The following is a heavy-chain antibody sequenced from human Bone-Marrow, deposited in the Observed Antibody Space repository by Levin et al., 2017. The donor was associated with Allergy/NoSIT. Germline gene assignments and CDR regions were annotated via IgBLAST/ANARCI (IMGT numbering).Heavy chain of an antibody. CDR2: IDGDDDK. J-gene: IGHJ4*02. V-gene: IGHV2-70*04. D-gene: IGHD2-2*01. CDR3: ALGKYQLDY. CDR1: GFSLDTSVMR. Sequence: GSGPTLVKPTETLTLTCTFSGFSLDTSVMRLSWIRQPPGKALEWLARIDGDDDKLYSTSLRTRLAISKDTSKNQVVLTMTNMDPADTGTYYCALGKYQLDYWGQGTLVTVSS.